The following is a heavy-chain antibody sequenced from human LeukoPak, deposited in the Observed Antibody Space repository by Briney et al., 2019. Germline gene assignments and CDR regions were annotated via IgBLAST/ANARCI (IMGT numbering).Heavy chain of an antibody. D-gene: IGHD3-22*01. V-gene: IGHV3-23*01. CDR2: ISGSGGST. J-gene: IGHJ4*02. CDR3: AKDLAYYDSSGYPVDPFDY. Sequence: PPGGSLRLSCAASGFTFSSYAMNWVRQAPGKGLEWVSAISGSGGSTYYADSVKGRFTISRDNSKNTLYLQMNSLRAEDTAVYYCAKDLAYYDSSGYPVDPFDYWGQGTLVTVSS. CDR1: GFTFSSYA.